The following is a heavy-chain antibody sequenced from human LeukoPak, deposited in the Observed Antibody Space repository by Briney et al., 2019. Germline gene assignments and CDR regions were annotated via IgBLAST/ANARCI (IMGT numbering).Heavy chain of an antibody. CDR1: GYTFTGYY. J-gene: IGHJ4*02. V-gene: IGHV1-2*06. Sequence: ASVKVSCKASGYTFTGYYMHWVRLAPGQGLEWMGRINPNSGGTNYAQKFQGRVTMTRDTSISTAYMELSRLRSDDTAVYYCARELIFGASATSYFDYWGQGTLVTVSS. D-gene: IGHD3-3*01. CDR2: INPNSGGT. CDR3: ARELIFGASATSYFDY.